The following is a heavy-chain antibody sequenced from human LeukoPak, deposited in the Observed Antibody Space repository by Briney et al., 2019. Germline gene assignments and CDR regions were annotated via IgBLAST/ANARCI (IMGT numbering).Heavy chain of an antibody. Sequence: SETLFLTCAVSGYSISSGYYWGWIRQPPGKGLEWIGSIYHSGSTYYNPSLKSRVTISVDTSKNQFSLKLSSVTAADTAVYYCARVAAAGILNYYYYMDVWGKGTTVTVSS. CDR3: ARVAAAGILNYYYYMDV. CDR2: IYHSGST. D-gene: IGHD6-13*01. CDR1: GYSISSGYY. V-gene: IGHV4-38-2*01. J-gene: IGHJ6*03.